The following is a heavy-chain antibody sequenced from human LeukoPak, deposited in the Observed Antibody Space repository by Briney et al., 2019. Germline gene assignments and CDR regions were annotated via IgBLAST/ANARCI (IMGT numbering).Heavy chain of an antibody. J-gene: IGHJ4*02. CDR2: ISGSGGST. CDR3: AKDAPHYYDILTGYYAYFDY. D-gene: IGHD3-9*01. CDR1: GFAFSSYV. Sequence: GGSLRPSCAASGFAFSSYVLHWVRRAPGKGPEWVSAISGSGGSTYYADSVEGRFTISRDNSKNTLYLQMNSLRAEDTAVYYCAKDAPHYYDILTGYYAYFDYWGQGTLVTVSS. V-gene: IGHV3-23*01.